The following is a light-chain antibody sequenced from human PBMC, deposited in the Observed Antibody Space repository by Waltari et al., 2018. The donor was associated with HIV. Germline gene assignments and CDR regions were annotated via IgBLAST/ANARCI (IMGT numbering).Light chain of an antibody. J-gene: IGLJ3*02. V-gene: IGLV2-23*02. CDR2: DVF. Sequence: QSALTQPASVSGSPGQSITISCTGTSSDVDGYNFVSWYQQHPGKAPKLIIFDVFKRPSGVFVRFSGSKSGNTASLTSSGLQSEDEADYYCCSYAGSRTWVFGGGTKVTVL. CDR1: SSDVDGYNF. CDR3: CSYAGSRTWV.